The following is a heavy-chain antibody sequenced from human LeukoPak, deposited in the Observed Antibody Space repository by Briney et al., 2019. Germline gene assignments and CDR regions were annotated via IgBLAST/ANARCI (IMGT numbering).Heavy chain of an antibody. CDR1: GFTFSSYS. Sequence: GGSLRLSSAASGFTFSSYSMNWVREAPGKGLEKVSSISSSSSYIYYADSVKGRFTISRDNAKNSLYLQMNSLRAEDTALYYCAKDLRYSSGWYGGFDYWGQGTLVTVSS. CDR2: ISSSSSYI. D-gene: IGHD6-19*01. J-gene: IGHJ4*02. CDR3: AKDLRYSSGWYGGFDY. V-gene: IGHV3-21*04.